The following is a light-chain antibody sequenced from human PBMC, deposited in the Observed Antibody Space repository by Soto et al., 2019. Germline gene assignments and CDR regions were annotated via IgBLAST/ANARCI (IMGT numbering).Light chain of an antibody. CDR2: EVI. J-gene: IGLJ1*01. CDR1: SSDVGGYTY. CDR3: SSYAGSNIYYV. V-gene: IGLV2-8*01. Sequence: QSVLTQPASVSGSPGQSISISCTGTSSDVGGYTYVSWYQQHPGKAPTLLIYEVIKRPSGVPDRFSGSKSGNTASLTVSGLQAEDEADYYCSSYAGSNIYYVFGTGTKLTVL.